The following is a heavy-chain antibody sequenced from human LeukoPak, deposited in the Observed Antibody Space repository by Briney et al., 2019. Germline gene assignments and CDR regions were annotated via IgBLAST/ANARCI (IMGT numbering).Heavy chain of an antibody. CDR1: GYTFTSYG. CDR3: AREPPTKYQPHYYYMDV. CDR2: ISAYNGNT. V-gene: IGHV1-18*01. D-gene: IGHD6-6*01. J-gene: IGHJ6*03. Sequence: ASVKVSCKASGYTFTSYGISWVRQAPGQWLEWMGWISAYNGNTNYAQKLQGRVTMTTDTSTSTAYMELRSLRSDDTAVYYCAREPPTKYQPHYYYMDVWGKGTTVTVSS.